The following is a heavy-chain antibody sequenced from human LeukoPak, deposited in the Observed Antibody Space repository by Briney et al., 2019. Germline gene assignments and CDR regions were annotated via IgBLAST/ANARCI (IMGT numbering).Heavy chain of an antibody. D-gene: IGHD3-9*01. CDR3: ARGSTGY. V-gene: IGHV1-2*02. J-gene: IGHJ4*02. Sequence: GGSLRLSCAASGYTFTGYYMHWVRQAPGQGLEWMGWINPNSGGTNYAQKFQGRVTMTRDTSISTAYMELSRLRSDDTAVYYCARGSTGYWGQGTLVTVSS. CDR1: GYTFTGYY. CDR2: INPNSGGT.